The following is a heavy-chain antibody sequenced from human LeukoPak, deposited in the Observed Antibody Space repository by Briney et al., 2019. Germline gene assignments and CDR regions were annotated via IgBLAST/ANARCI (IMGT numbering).Heavy chain of an antibody. CDR2: VYHAGST. CDR1: GGSINNYF. CDR3: ARGRRDGSYYFDY. Sequence: SETLSLTCTVSGGSINNYFWSWIRQPPGKGLEWIGYVYHAGSTNYNPSLKSQFTISIETSRNQFSLSLTSVTAADTAMYYCARGRRDGSYYFDYWGQGTSVTVSS. V-gene: IGHV4-59*01. J-gene: IGHJ4*02.